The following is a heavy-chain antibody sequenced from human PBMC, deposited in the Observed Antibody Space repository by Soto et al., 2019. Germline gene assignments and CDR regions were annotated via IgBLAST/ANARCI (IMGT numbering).Heavy chain of an antibody. Sequence: SETLSLTCTVSGGSISTYYWSWIRQPPGKGLEWIGYIYYTGNTNNNPSLKSQVTISVDTSKNQFSLKLNSVTAADTAVYYCARERAVAGSFDFWGQGMLVTVSS. J-gene: IGHJ4*02. CDR3: ARERAVAGSFDF. CDR1: GGSISTYY. D-gene: IGHD6-19*01. CDR2: IYYTGNT. V-gene: IGHV4-59*01.